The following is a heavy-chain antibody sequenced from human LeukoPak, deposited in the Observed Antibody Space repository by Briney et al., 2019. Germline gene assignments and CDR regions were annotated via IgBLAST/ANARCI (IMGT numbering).Heavy chain of an antibody. Sequence: SETLSLTCTVSGGSISSGSYYWGWIRQPPGKGLEWIGSIYYSGSTYYNPSLKSRVTISVDTSKNQFSLKLSSVTAADTAVYYCARHASLGVPAAMMPDYWGQGTLVTVSS. D-gene: IGHD2-2*01. J-gene: IGHJ4*02. CDR1: GGSISSGSYY. CDR2: IYYSGST. V-gene: IGHV4-39*01. CDR3: ARHASLGVPAAMMPDY.